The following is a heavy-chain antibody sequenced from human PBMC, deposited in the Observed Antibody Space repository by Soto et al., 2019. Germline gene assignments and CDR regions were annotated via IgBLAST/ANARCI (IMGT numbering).Heavy chain of an antibody. V-gene: IGHV4-61*01. CDR3: ARIGWGGDS. J-gene: IGHJ4*02. CDR1: GGSVRTGSYH. D-gene: IGHD7-27*01. CDR2: IPNNGSP. Sequence: SETLSLACSVSGGSVRTGSYHWSWIRQPPGKGLEWIGFIPNNGSPDYNPSLKSRVVVSIDRSKNRFSLKVNSVTAADTAVYFCARIGWGGDSWGQGTLVTVSS.